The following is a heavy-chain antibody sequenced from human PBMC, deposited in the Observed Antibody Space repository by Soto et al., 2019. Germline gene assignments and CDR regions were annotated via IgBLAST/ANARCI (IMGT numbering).Heavy chain of an antibody. CDR1: GFTFSNSG. Sequence: GSLRLSCAASGFTFSNSGMNWVRQAPGKGLEWVSYISSSSSTIRYADSVKGRFTISRDNAKNSLFLQMNSLRDEDTAVYYCARDRGGAGATDYWGQGTLVTVSS. CDR3: ARDRGGAGATDY. CDR2: ISSSSSTI. J-gene: IGHJ4*02. V-gene: IGHV3-48*02. D-gene: IGHD1-26*01.